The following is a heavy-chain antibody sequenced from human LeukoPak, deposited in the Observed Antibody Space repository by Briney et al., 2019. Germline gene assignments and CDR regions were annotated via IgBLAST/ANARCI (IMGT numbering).Heavy chain of an antibody. CDR3: ASRVEDHYYDSSGYSPYY. CDR1: GFIFSRYG. J-gene: IGHJ4*02. D-gene: IGHD3-22*01. Sequence: GGSLRLSCAASGFIFSRYGMSWVRQAPGKGLEWVSYISSSGSTIYYADSVKGRFTISRDNAKNSLYLQMNSLRAEDTAVYYCASRVEDHYYDSSGYSPYYWGQGTLVTVSS. V-gene: IGHV3-48*03. CDR2: ISSSGSTI.